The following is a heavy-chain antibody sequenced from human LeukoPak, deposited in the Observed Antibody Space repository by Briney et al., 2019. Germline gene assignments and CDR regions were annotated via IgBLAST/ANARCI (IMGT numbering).Heavy chain of an antibody. D-gene: IGHD4-17*01. J-gene: IGHJ5*02. V-gene: IGHV4-59*12. CDR1: GGSISSYY. CDR2: IYYRGST. CDR3: ARAGDYGDYVGWFDP. Sequence: SETLSLTCTVSGGSISSYYWSWIRQPPGKGLEWIGYIYYRGSTNYNPSLKSRVTISVDTSKKQFSLKLTSVTAADTAVYYCARAGDYGDYVGWFDPWGQGTLVTVPS.